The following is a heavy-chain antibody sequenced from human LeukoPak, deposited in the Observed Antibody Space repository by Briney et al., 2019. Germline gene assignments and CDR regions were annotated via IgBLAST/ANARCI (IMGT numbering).Heavy chain of an antibody. D-gene: IGHD1-26*01. CDR3: ANPTGLLYYGMDV. CDR2: ISGSGGST. CDR1: GFTFSSYA. Sequence: GGSLRLSCAASGFTFSSYAMSWVRQAPGKGLEWVSAISGSGGSTYYADSVKGRFTISRDNSKNTLYLQMNSLRAEDTAAYYCANPTGLLYYGMDVWGQGTTVTVSS. J-gene: IGHJ6*02. V-gene: IGHV3-23*01.